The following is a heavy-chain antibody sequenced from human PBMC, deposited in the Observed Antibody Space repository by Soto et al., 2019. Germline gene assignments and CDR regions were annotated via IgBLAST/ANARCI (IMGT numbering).Heavy chain of an antibody. CDR3: ARRRLHLGELSLASSFDP. J-gene: IGHJ5*02. Sequence: QVQLQQWGAGLLKPSETLSLTCAVYGGSFSGYYWCWIRQPPGKGLEWIGEINHSGSTNYNPSLKSRVTISVDTSKNQFSLKLSSVTAADTAVYYCARRRLHLGELSLASSFDPWGQGTLVTVSS. V-gene: IGHV4-34*01. CDR1: GGSFSGYY. CDR2: INHSGST. D-gene: IGHD3-16*02.